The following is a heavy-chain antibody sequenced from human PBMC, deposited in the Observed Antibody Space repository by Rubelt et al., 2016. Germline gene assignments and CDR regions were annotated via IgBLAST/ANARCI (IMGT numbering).Heavy chain of an antibody. CDR2: IRYDGSNK. Sequence: QVQLVESGGGVVQPGGSLRLSCAASGFTFSSYGMHWVRQAPGKGLEWVAFIRYDGSNKYYADSVKGRFTISRDNYKNTLYLQMNSLRAEDTAVYYCARDGPEQWLVPEFDYWGQGTLVTVSS. D-gene: IGHD6-19*01. CDR3: ARDGPEQWLVPEFDY. J-gene: IGHJ4*02. CDR1: GFTFSSYG. V-gene: IGHV3-30*02.